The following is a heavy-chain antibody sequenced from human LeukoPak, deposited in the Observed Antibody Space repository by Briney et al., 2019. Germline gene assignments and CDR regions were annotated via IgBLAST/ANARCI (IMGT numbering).Heavy chain of an antibody. CDR1: GYTFSSYD. D-gene: IGHD2-2*01. Sequence: GASVKVSCKASGYTFSSYDINWVRQAAGQGLEWMGWMNPKTGNTGFSQKFQGRVTITRDTSISTAYMELSRLTSEDTGVYYCTRGLLRDGLVVIAAANEYWGQGSLVTVSS. CDR3: TRGLLRDGLVVIAAANEY. V-gene: IGHV1-8*03. J-gene: IGHJ4*02. CDR2: MNPKTGNT.